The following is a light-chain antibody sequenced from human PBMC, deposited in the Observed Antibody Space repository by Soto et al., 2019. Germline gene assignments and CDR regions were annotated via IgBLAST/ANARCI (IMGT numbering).Light chain of an antibody. CDR2: KVS. J-gene: IGLJ1*01. CDR3: SSYTSSSTLGV. Sequence: QAASVSGSPGQSITISCTGTSSDVGGYNYVSWYQQHPGKAPKLMIYKVSNRPSGVSNRFSGSKSGNTASLTISGLQAEDEADYYCSSYTSSSTLGVFGTGTKLTVL. V-gene: IGLV2-14*01. CDR1: SSDVGGYNY.